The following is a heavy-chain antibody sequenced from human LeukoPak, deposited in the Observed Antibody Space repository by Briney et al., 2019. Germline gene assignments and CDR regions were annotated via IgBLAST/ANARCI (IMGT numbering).Heavy chain of an antibody. J-gene: IGHJ4*02. Sequence: GGSLTLSCTASGFSFRHYPMTWVRQAPGKGLEWVAVISYDGSNKYYADSVKGRFTISRDNSKNTLYLQMNSLRAEDTAVYYCARDPGGYLDYWGQGTLVTVSS. CDR1: GFSFRHYP. CDR2: ISYDGSNK. D-gene: IGHD1-14*01. CDR3: ARDPGGYLDY. V-gene: IGHV3-30-3*01.